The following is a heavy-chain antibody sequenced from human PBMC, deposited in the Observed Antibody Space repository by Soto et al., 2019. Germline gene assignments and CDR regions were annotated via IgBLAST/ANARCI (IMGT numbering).Heavy chain of an antibody. Sequence: SETLRLTCTLSSGPFNSDVYSRGSLRQRTGQRLPWIGSLYSTDHSFYNPSPKSRVTIPVDKSKSQLSLKMSSVTDEETDVHYCERHLYGTPPTRHQHYFMDVWGQGPTVT. CDR2: LYSTDHS. V-gene: IGHV4-39*01. J-gene: IGHJ6*02. D-gene: IGHD4-17*01. CDR1: SGPFNSDVYS. CDR3: ERHLYGTPPTRHQHYFMDV.